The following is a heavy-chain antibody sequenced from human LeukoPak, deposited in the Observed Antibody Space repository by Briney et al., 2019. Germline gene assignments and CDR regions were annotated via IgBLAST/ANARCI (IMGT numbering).Heavy chain of an antibody. Sequence: GGSLRLSCSASGFTFSSYAVHWVRHTPGKGLEYASAISSNGGSTYYADSVKGRFTISRDNSKNTLYLQMSSLRTEDTAIYYCVKYRRDYCGSGSTDYWGQGTLVTVSS. V-gene: IGHV3-64D*06. CDR3: VKYRRDYCGSGSTDY. D-gene: IGHD3-10*01. CDR1: GFTFSSYA. J-gene: IGHJ4*02. CDR2: ISSNGGST.